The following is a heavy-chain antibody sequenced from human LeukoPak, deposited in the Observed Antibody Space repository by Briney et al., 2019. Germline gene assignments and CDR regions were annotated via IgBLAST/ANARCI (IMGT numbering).Heavy chain of an antibody. V-gene: IGHV4-59*01. D-gene: IGHD3-16*01. J-gene: IGHJ4*02. CDR3: ARDRGSGSVDY. CDR2: IYYSGST. CDR1: GGSISSYY. Sequence: PSETLSLPCTVSGGSISSYYWSWPRQPPGKGLEWIGYIYYSGSTNYNPSLKSRVTISVDTSKNQFSLKLSSVTAADTAVYYCARDRGSGSVDYWGQGTLVTVSS.